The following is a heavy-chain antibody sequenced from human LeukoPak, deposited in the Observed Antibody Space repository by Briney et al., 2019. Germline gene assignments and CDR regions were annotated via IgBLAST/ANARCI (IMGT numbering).Heavy chain of an antibody. J-gene: IGHJ4*02. CDR3: AKDYHYYDSSGILDY. D-gene: IGHD3-22*01. CDR1: EFTFSSYW. V-gene: IGHV3-7*03. CDR2: IKHDGGEK. Sequence: GGSLRLSCAASEFTFSSYWMSWVRQAPGKGLEWVANIKHDGGEKYYVDSVRDRFTISRDNAKNSLYLQMNSLRAEDTAVYYCAKDYHYYDSSGILDYWGQGTLVTVSS.